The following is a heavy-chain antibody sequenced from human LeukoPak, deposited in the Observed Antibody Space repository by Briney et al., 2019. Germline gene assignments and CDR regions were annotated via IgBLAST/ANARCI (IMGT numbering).Heavy chain of an antibody. CDR2: ISSSSSYI. Sequence: GGSLRLSCAASGFTFSSYSMTWVRQAPGKGLEWVSSISSSSSYIYYADSVKGRFTISRDNAKSSLYLQMNSLRAEDTAVYYCARDITTSSWYPLYYFDYWGQGTLVTVSS. CDR3: ARDITTSSWYPLYYFDY. J-gene: IGHJ4*02. D-gene: IGHD6-13*01. CDR1: GFTFSSYS. V-gene: IGHV3-21*01.